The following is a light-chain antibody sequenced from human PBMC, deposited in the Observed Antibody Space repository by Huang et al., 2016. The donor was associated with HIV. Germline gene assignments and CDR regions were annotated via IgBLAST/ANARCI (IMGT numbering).Light chain of an antibody. Sequence: EIVLTQSPATLSLSPGESATHSCRASQSVSSYLAWYQQKPGQAPRHLIYGASNRATGIPARFSGSGSGTDFTLTISSLEPEDFAIYYCQQRSNWPALTFGGGTKVEIK. CDR1: QSVSSY. CDR3: QQRSNWPALT. V-gene: IGKV3-11*01. CDR2: GAS. J-gene: IGKJ4*01.